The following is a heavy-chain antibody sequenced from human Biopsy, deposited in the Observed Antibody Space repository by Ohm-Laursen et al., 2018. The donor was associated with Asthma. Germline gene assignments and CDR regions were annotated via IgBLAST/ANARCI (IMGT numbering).Heavy chain of an antibody. CDR1: SGSGGYMRSGNYY. CDR3: VRGSSSWHHGPFHYYYGLDV. CDR2: IYYRGTT. J-gene: IGHJ6*02. V-gene: IGHV4-39*01. Sequence: TLSLTCSLSSGSGGYMRSGNYYWGWIRQPPGKGLEWFGSIYYRGTTYYSPSLERRVSVSADTSKNQFPLKLTSVTAADTAVYYCVRGSSSWHHGPFHYYYGLDVWGQGTTATVSS. D-gene: IGHD6-13*01.